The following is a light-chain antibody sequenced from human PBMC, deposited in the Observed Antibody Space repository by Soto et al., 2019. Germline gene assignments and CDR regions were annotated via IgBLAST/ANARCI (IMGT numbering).Light chain of an antibody. CDR2: AAS. Sequence: IQMTQSPSSLPASVGDRVTITCRAGQTISTYLNWYQQKPGKAPKLLIYAASSLQSGVPSRFSGSGSGTDFTLTISSLQPEDFATYYCQQSHGIPYTFGQGTKLEIK. CDR3: QQSHGIPYT. CDR1: QTISTY. J-gene: IGKJ2*01. V-gene: IGKV1-39*01.